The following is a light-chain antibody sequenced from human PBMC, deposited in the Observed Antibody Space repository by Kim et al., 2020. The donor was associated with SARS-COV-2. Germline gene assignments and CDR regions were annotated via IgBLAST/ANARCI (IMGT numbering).Light chain of an antibody. J-gene: IGLJ1*01. V-gene: IGLV2-8*01. CDR1: SSDVGGYNY. Sequence: GQSVTISCTGTSSDVGGYNYVSWYQQHPGKAPKHMIYEVSKRPSGVPDRFSGSKSGNTASLTVSGLQAEDEADYYCSSYAGSSLYVFGTGTKVTVL. CDR3: SSYAGSSLYV. CDR2: EVS.